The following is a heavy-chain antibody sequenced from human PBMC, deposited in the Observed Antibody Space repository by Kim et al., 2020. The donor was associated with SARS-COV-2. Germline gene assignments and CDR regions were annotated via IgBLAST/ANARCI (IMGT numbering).Heavy chain of an antibody. Sequence: SQTLSLTCAISGDRVSSNSAAWNWLRQSPSRGLEWLGRTYYRCKWYNDYAVSVKSRITINPDTSKNQFSLQLNSVTPEDTAVYYCARSEIGITIFGAVTPKNWFDPWGQGTLVTVSS. CDR2: TYYRCKWYN. J-gene: IGHJ5*02. CDR1: GDRVSSNSAA. CDR3: ARSEIGITIFGAVTPKNWFDP. V-gene: IGHV6-1*01. D-gene: IGHD3-3*01.